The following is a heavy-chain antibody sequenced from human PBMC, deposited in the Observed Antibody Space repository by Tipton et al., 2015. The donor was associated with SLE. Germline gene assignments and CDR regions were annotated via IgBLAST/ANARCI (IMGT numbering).Heavy chain of an antibody. CDR3: ARSFPRFFDY. Sequence: TLSLTCTVSGGSISSPDYYWGWIRQPPGKGLEWIGSISYDGSTYYSPSLESRVTISVDTSKNQFSLKLTSVAAADTVVYYCARSFPRFFDYWGRGTLVTVSS. CDR2: ISYDGST. V-gene: IGHV4-39*07. CDR1: GGSISSPDYY. J-gene: IGHJ4*02.